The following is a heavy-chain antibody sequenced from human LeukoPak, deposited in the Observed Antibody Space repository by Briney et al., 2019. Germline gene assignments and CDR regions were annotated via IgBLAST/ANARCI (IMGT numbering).Heavy chain of an antibody. Sequence: SETLSLTCTVSGGSISSYYWSWIRQPPGKGLEWIGYIYYSGSTNYNPSLKSRVTISVDTSKNQFSLKLSSVTAADTAVYYWARVLVTMVRGLGAWFDPWGQGTLVTVSS. CDR1: GGSISSYY. D-gene: IGHD3-10*01. CDR3: ARVLVTMVRGLGAWFDP. V-gene: IGHV4-59*01. J-gene: IGHJ5*02. CDR2: IYYSGST.